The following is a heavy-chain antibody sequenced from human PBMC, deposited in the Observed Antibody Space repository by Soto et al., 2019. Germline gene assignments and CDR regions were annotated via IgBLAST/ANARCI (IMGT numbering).Heavy chain of an antibody. J-gene: IGHJ4*02. D-gene: IGHD6-13*01. CDR3: ARSPRSSPYFDY. V-gene: IGHV5-51*01. CDR2: IYPGDHET. CDR1: GYDFNTNW. Sequence: PGESLKISCRGSGYDFNTNWIGWVRQLPGKGLEWMGIIYPGDHETRYSPSFHGKVTNSADRSINTAYLQWNSLEASDTAFYFCARSPRSSPYFDYWGQGALVTVSS.